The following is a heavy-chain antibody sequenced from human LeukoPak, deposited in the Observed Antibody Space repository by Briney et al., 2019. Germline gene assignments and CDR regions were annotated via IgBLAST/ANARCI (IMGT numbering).Heavy chain of an antibody. CDR2: IYYSGST. CDR1: GGSISSGDYY. CDR3: AREAIVVVPAAISGGNWFDP. Sequence: SQTLSLTCTVSGGSISSGDYYWSWIRQPPGKGLEWIGYIYYSGSTYYNLSLKSRVTISVDTSKNQFSLKLSSVTAADTAVYYCAREAIVVVPAAISGGNWFDPWGQGTLVTVSS. V-gene: IGHV4-30-4*08. D-gene: IGHD2-2*01. J-gene: IGHJ5*02.